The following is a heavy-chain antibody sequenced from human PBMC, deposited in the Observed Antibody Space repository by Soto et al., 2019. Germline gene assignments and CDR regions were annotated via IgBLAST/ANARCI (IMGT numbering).Heavy chain of an antibody. V-gene: IGHV4-39*01. Sequence: QLQLQGSGPGLVKPSETLSLTCTVSGGSISSSSYYWGWIRQPPGKGLEWIGSIYYSGSTYYNPSLKSRVTISVDTSKNQFSLKLSSVTAADTAVYYCARRASAMITFDYWGQGTLVTVSS. J-gene: IGHJ4*02. D-gene: IGHD3-16*01. CDR2: IYYSGST. CDR3: ARRASAMITFDY. CDR1: GGSISSSSYY.